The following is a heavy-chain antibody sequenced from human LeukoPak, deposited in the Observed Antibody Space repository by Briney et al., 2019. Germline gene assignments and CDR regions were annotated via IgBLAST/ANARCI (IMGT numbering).Heavy chain of an antibody. CDR2: IWYDGSNK. CDR1: GFTFSSYG. J-gene: IGHJ4*02. D-gene: IGHD6-13*01. Sequence: PGGSLRLSCAASGFTFSSYGMHWVRQAPGKGLEWVAVIWYDGSNKYCADSVKGRFTISRDNSKNTLYLQMNSLRAEDTAVYYCAKDPMWQQLAYYFDYWGQGTLVTVSS. V-gene: IGHV3-33*06. CDR3: AKDPMWQQLAYYFDY.